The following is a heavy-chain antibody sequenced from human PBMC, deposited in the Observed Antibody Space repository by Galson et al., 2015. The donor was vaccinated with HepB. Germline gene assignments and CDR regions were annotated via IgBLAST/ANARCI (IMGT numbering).Heavy chain of an antibody. J-gene: IGHJ4*02. CDR1: GGSISSGGYY. CDR2: IYYSGST. V-gene: IGHV4-31*03. D-gene: IGHD2-8*01. Sequence: TLSLTCTVSGGSISSGGYYWSWIRQHPGTGLEWIGYIYYSGSTYYNPSLKSRVTISVDTSKNQFSLKLSSVTAADTAVYYCARVRVYAIVYDYWGQGTLVTVSS. CDR3: ARVRVYAIVYDY.